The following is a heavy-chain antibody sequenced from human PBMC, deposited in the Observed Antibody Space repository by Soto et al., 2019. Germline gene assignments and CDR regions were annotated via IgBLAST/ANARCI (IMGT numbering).Heavy chain of an antibody. CDR3: ARESEDRTSNFDY. Sequence: PGGSLRLSCAASGFTFTRYSMNWVRQAPGKGLEWVSSISSTTNYIYYGDSMKGRVTISRDNAKNSLYLEMNSLRAEDTAVYYCARESEDRTSNFDYWGQGTLVTVSS. V-gene: IGHV3-21*06. CDR1: GFTFTRYS. J-gene: IGHJ4*02. CDR2: ISSTTNYI.